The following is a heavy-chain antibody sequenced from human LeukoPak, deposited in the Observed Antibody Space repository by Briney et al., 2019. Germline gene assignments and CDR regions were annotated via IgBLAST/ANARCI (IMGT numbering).Heavy chain of an antibody. CDR3: ARVSAAGTGFLDL. D-gene: IGHD6-13*01. J-gene: IGHJ2*01. Sequence: GGSLRLSCAASGFTFNNYSMNWVRQAPGKGLEWVSSISSRSNYIYYPDSVKGRLTTSRDNAKNSLFLQMNSLRVEDTALYYCARVSAAGTGFLDLWGRGTLVLVSA. V-gene: IGHV3-21*01. CDR2: ISSRSNYI. CDR1: GFTFNNYS.